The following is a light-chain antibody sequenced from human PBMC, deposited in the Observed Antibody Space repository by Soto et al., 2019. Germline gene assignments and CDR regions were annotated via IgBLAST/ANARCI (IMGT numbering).Light chain of an antibody. V-gene: IGLV6-57*02. Sequence: NFMLTQPHSVSESPGKTVTISCTGSSGSIASNYVQWYQQRPGSAPTTVIYEDNKRPSGVPDRFSGSVDTSSNSASLIISGLKTEDEPDYYCQSHDTTNVVFGRGTKLTVL. CDR2: EDN. CDR3: QSHDTTNVV. CDR1: SGSIASNY. J-gene: IGLJ3*02.